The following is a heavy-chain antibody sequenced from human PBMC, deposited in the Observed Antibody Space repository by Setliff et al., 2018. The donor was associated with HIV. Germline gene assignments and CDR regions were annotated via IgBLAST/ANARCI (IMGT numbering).Heavy chain of an antibody. J-gene: IGHJ5*02. CDR3: ARAEYYEYVWGSYPDSWSDP. CDR1: GYTFTTYG. Sequence: ASVKVSCKASGYTFTTYGITWVRQAPGQGLEWMGCISTYNGNTNYAQKFQGRVTMTTVTSTSTAYMELRSLRSDDTAVYYCARAEYYEYVWGSYPDSWSDPWGQGTLVTVSS. CDR2: ISTYNGNT. D-gene: IGHD3-16*02. V-gene: IGHV1-18*01.